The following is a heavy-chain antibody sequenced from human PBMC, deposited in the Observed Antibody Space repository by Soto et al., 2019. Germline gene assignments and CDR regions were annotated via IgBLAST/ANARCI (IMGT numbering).Heavy chain of an antibody. D-gene: IGHD2-21*02. CDR1: GGSISSGDYY. V-gene: IGHV4-30-4*01. J-gene: IGHJ2*01. CDR3: ARDRGSVVTRGWYFDL. CDR2: IYYSGST. Sequence: QVQLQESGPGLVKPSQTLSLTCTVSGGSISSGDYYWSWIRQPPGKGLEWIGYIYYSGSTYYNPSRKSRVTISVEASKNQFSLKLSAVTPADTAVYYCARDRGSVVTRGWYFDLWGRGTLVTVSS.